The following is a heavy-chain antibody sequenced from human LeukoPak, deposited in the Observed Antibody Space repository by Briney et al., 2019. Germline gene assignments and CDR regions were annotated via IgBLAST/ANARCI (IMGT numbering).Heavy chain of an antibody. D-gene: IGHD3-22*01. V-gene: IGHV3-23*01. CDR2: IGVGGSST. Sequence: GGSLRLSCAASGFTFSNSAMSWVRQAPGKGLEWVSTIGVGGSSTYYADSEKGRFTISRDNSKNTLYLQMNSLRAEDTAVYYCAKDGGGYYDSRGYPLWGQGTLVTISS. CDR3: AKDGGGYYDSRGYPL. CDR1: GFTFSNSA. J-gene: IGHJ1*01.